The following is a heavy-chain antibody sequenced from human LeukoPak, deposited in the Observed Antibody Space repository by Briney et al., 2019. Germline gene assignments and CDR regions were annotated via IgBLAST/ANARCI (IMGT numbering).Heavy chain of an antibody. V-gene: IGHV3-74*03. CDR2: IESDGSRT. D-gene: IGHD1-20*01. Sequence: PGGSLRLSCAASGFTFSSTWMHWVRQVPGKELVWVARIESDGSRTTYAESVKGRFTISRDNAKNTLYLEMNSLRAEDTAVYYCARGKVDNWNRYYYYYMDVWGKGTTVTVSS. CDR1: GFTFSSTW. J-gene: IGHJ6*03. CDR3: ARGKVDNWNRYYYYYMDV.